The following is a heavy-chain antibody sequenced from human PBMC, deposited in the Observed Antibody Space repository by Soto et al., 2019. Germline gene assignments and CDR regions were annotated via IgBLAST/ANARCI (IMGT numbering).Heavy chain of an antibody. CDR1: GFDFTNFW. Sequence: EVQLVESGGGLVQPGGSLRLSCAASGFDFTNFWMHWVRQAPGKGLVWVSHVNSDGSITTYADSVKGRFTISRDNAKNTVYLQMNSLRVEDTAVYYCTRDQRYSSAVWGQGTLVTVSS. CDR3: TRDQRYSSAV. V-gene: IGHV3-74*01. CDR2: VNSDGSIT. D-gene: IGHD5-18*01. J-gene: IGHJ4*02.